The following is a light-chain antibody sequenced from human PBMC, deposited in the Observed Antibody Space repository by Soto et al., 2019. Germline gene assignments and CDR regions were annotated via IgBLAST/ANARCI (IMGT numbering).Light chain of an antibody. J-gene: IGKJ1*01. CDR3: QQYGDLPWT. Sequence: ALTQSPGTLSSSPGERATLSCRASQSVSSNYLAWYQQKPGQAPRLLIYGASSRATGIPDRFSGSGYGTDFTLTINRLEPEDFAVYYCQQYGDLPWTFGQGTKVEI. V-gene: IGKV3-20*01. CDR2: GAS. CDR1: QSVSSNY.